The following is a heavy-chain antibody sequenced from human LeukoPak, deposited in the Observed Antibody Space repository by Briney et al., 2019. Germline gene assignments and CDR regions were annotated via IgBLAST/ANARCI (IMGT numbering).Heavy chain of an antibody. Sequence: GGSLRLSCAASGFTFSDYYMSWIRQAPGKGLEWLSYINPTSGYTPYADSVRGRFTISRDNAKNSLYLQMNSLRAEDTAVYYCAKGAYFSGSYGFAFDYWGQGTLVTVSS. D-gene: IGHD3-10*01. CDR1: GFTFSDYY. CDR2: INPTSGYT. V-gene: IGHV3-11*05. CDR3: AKGAYFSGSYGFAFDY. J-gene: IGHJ4*02.